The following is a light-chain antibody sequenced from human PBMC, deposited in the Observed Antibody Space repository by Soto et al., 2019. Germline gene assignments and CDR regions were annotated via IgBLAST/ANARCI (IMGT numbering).Light chain of an antibody. CDR3: QQSYCTPRT. Sequence: DLQMTQSPSSLSASVGDRVTITCRASQSISNYLNWYQQKPGKAPKLLMFAASSLQSGVPSRFSGGGSGTDVTLTISSLQPEDFATYYCQQSYCTPRTFGQGTKVEIK. CDR2: AAS. V-gene: IGKV1-39*01. CDR1: QSISNY. J-gene: IGKJ1*01.